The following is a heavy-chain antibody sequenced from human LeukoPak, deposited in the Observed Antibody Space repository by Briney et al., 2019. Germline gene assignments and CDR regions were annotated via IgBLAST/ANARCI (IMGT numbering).Heavy chain of an antibody. V-gene: IGHV3-11*04. J-gene: IGHJ4*02. CDR1: GFIFNDYF. D-gene: IGHD3-22*01. CDR2: ITSNGRKT. CDR3: ARAGMDSRGYYQGFDY. Sequence: GGSLRLSCAASGFIFNDYFMGWIRQTPGKGLEWVSYITSNGRKTYYADSMKGRFTISRDNAKNSLYLQMNSLRAEDTALYYCARAGMDSRGYYQGFDYWGQGTLVTVSS.